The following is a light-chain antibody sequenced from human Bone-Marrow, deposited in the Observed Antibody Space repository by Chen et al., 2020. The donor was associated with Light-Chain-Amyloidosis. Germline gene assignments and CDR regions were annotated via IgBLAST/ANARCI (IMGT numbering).Light chain of an antibody. CDR1: QRISGY. J-gene: IGKJ2*02. V-gene: IGKV1-39*01. CDR3: QQSYSNPGT. Sequence: DIQMTQSPSSLSASVGDRVTITCRTSQRISGYLNWYQHRPGEAPKLLIYAASSLQSGVPSRFSGRGSETEFTLTISSLQPEDFATYNCQQSYSNPGTFGQGTKLEIK. CDR2: AAS.